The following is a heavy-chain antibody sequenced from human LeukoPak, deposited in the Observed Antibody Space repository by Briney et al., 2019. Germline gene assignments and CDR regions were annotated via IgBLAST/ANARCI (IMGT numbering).Heavy chain of an antibody. D-gene: IGHD4-17*01. CDR3: AKDGQPTVTTVDY. CDR1: GFIFDDYA. J-gene: IGHJ4*02. Sequence: GRSLRLSCAASGFIFDDYAMHWVRQAPGKGLEWVSGISWNSGSIGYADSVKGRFTISRDNAKNSLYLQMNSLRAEDTALYYCAKDGQPTVTTVDYWGQGTLVTVSS. V-gene: IGHV3-9*01. CDR2: ISWNSGSI.